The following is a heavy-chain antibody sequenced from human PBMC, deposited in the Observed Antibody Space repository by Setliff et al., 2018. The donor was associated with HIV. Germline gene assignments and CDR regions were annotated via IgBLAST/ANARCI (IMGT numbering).Heavy chain of an antibody. D-gene: IGHD6-19*01. Sequence: GGSLRLSCAASGFTFSSYGMHWVRQAPGKGLEWVSTIRHSNPYEYYADSVKGRFTISRDNAKKSLYLQMNSLSAEDTAVYYCARGGDSSASDHWGQGTLVTVSS. CDR2: IRHSNPYE. CDR3: ARGGDSSASDH. V-gene: IGHV3-21*01. J-gene: IGHJ4*02. CDR1: GFTFSSYG.